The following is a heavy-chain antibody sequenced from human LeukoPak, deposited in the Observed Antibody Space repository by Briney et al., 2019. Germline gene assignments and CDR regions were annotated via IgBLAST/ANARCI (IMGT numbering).Heavy chain of an antibody. CDR2: ISWNSGSI. CDR3: AKVGRRSSWYYFDY. CDR1: GFTFNDYA. V-gene: IGHV3-9*01. D-gene: IGHD6-13*01. Sequence: GGSLRLSCAASGFTFNDYAMHWVRQAPGKGLEWVSGISWNSGSIGYADSVKGRFTISRDNAKNSLYLQMNSLRAEDTALYYCAKVGRRSSWYYFDYSGQGTLVTVSS. J-gene: IGHJ4*02.